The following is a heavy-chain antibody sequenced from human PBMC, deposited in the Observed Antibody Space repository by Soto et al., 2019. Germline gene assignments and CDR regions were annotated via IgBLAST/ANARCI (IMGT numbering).Heavy chain of an antibody. Sequence: QLQLQESGPGLVKPSETLSLTCAVSGGSISSRGYFWGWIRQPPGKGLEWIGSVYYNGSTYYNPSLKSRVTISVDTSKNQFSLKLSSVTVADTTVYYCAPYDFWSGYYYNWGQGTLVTVSS. J-gene: IGHJ4*02. CDR1: GGSISSRGYF. CDR2: VYYNGST. CDR3: APYDFWSGYYYN. V-gene: IGHV4-39*01. D-gene: IGHD3-3*01.